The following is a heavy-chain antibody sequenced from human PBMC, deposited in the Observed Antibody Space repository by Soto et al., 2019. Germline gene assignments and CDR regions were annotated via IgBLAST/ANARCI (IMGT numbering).Heavy chain of an antibody. CDR2: ISSTSSTI. CDR1: GLTFSSYS. Sequence: EVQLVESGGGLVQPGGSLSLSCAASGLTFSSYSMNWVRQAPGKGLEWVSYISSTSSTIYYADSVKGRFTISRDNAKNSLYLQMNSLRYGDTAVYYCARDPAHSYDYARYGMDVWGQGTTVTVSS. J-gene: IGHJ6*02. V-gene: IGHV3-48*02. D-gene: IGHD3-10*01. CDR3: ARDPAHSYDYARYGMDV.